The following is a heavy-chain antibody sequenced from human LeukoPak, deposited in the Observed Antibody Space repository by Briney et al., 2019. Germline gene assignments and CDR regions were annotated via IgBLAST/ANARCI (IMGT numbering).Heavy chain of an antibody. Sequence: ASVKVSCKASGYTFTGYYMHWVREAPGQGLEWMGRINPNSGGTNYAQKFQGRVTMTRDTSISTAYMELSRLRSDDTAVYYCARVGRDGYNSFDYWGQGTLVTVSS. J-gene: IGHJ4*02. D-gene: IGHD5-24*01. V-gene: IGHV1-2*06. CDR3: ARVGRDGYNSFDY. CDR2: INPNSGGT. CDR1: GYTFTGYY.